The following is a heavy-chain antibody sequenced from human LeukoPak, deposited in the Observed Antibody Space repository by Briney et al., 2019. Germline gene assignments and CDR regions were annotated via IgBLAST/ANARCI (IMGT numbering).Heavy chain of an antibody. V-gene: IGHV3-30*04. CDR2: IPYDGRNT. CDR1: GFTFGSYS. D-gene: IGHD4-17*01. Sequence: GGSLRLSCAASGFTFGSYSMHWVRQAPGKGLEWVAVIPYDGRNTYYAKSVKGRFTISRDDSKNTLYLQMNSLRADDTAVHYCARNSVTTGYYFDYWGQGTLVTVSS. J-gene: IGHJ4*02. CDR3: ARNSVTTGYYFDY.